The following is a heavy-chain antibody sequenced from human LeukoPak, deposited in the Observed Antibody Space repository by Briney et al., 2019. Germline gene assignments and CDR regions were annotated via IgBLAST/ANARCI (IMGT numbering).Heavy chain of an antibody. CDR3: ARRMQQPPLFYYYGMDV. J-gene: IGHJ6*02. CDR1: GGSISSYY. Sequence: SETLSLTCTVSGGSISSYYWSWIRQPPGKGLEWIGYIYYSGSTNYNPSLKSRVTISVDTSKNQFSLKLSSVTAADTAVYYCARRMQQPPLFYYYGMDVWGQGTTVTVSS. CDR2: IYYSGST. V-gene: IGHV4-59*08. D-gene: IGHD2/OR15-2a*01.